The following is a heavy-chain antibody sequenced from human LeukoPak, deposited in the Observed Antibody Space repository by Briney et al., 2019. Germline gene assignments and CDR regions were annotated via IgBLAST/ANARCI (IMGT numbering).Heavy chain of an antibody. CDR1: GGTFSSYG. Sequence: ASVKVSCKASGGTFSSYGISWVRQAPGQGLEWMGWISAYNGNTNYAQKLQGRVTMTTDTSTSTAYMELRSLRSDDTAVYYCARRAIFGVVTPFDYWGQGTLVTVSS. D-gene: IGHD3-3*01. CDR2: ISAYNGNT. V-gene: IGHV1-18*01. J-gene: IGHJ4*02. CDR3: ARRAIFGVVTPFDY.